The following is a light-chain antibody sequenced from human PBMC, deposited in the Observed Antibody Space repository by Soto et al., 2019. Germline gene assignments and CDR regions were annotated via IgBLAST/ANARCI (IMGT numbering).Light chain of an antibody. CDR3: QQYNTYPWT. CDR2: KAS. CDR1: QTISSW. V-gene: IGKV1-5*03. Sequence: DIQLTQSPSTLSGSVGDRVTLTCRASQTISSWLAWYQQKPGKAPKLLIYKASTLKSGVPSRFSGSGSGTEFTLTISSLQPDDFATYCCQQYNTYPWTFGQGTKVDIK. J-gene: IGKJ1*01.